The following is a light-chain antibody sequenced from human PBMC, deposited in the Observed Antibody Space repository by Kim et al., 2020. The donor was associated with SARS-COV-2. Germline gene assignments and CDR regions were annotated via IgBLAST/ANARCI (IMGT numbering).Light chain of an antibody. CDR3: QVWDSSSDHHV. V-gene: IGLV3-21*04. CDR2: YDS. Sequence: SYELTQPPSVSVAPGKTARITCGGNNIGSKSVHWYQQKPGQAPVLVIYYDSDRPSGIPERFSGSNSGNTATLTISRVDARDEADYYCQVWDSSSDHHVFGTGTKVTVL. J-gene: IGLJ1*01. CDR1: NIGSKS.